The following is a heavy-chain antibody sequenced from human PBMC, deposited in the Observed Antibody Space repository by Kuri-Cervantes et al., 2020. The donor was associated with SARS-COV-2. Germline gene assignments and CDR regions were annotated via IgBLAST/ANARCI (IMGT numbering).Heavy chain of an antibody. CDR3: ARFSRQGVRATTKVNYYYYYMDV. V-gene: IGHV1-69*13. J-gene: IGHJ6*03. CDR1: GGTFSSYA. Sequence: SVKVSCKASGGTFSSYAISWVRQAPGQGLEWMGGIIPIFGTANYAQKFQGRVTITADESTSTAYMELSSLRSEDTAVYYCARFSRQGVRATTKVNYYYYYMDVWCKGTTVTVSS. D-gene: IGHD1-26*01. CDR2: IIPIFGTA.